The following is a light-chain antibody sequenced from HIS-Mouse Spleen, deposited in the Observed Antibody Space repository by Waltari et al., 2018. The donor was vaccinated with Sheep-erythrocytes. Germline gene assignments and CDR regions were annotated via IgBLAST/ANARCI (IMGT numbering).Light chain of an antibody. CDR1: SSNIGSNT. CDR2: SNK. V-gene: IGLV1-44*01. CDR3: CSYAGSYNHV. J-gene: IGLJ1*01. Sequence: QSVLTQPPSASGTPGQRVTISCSGSSSNIGSNTVNWYQQLPGTAPKLLIYSNKQRPSGVPDRFSGSKSGTSASLAISGLQSEDEADYYCCSYAGSYNHVFATGTKVTVL.